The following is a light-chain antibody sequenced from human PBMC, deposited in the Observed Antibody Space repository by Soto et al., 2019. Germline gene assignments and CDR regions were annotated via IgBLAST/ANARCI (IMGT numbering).Light chain of an antibody. CDR3: QQSYSNPPWT. J-gene: IGKJ1*01. V-gene: IGKV1-5*03. CDR1: QTICSW. Sequence: IQMTQSPSTLSSSVRDIVTITCRSSQTICSWLAWFQQRPGRAPKFLIYKASTLKNGVPLRFSGSGSGTDFSLTISSLQPEDFATYYCQQSYSNPPWTFGQGSKVDIK. CDR2: KAS.